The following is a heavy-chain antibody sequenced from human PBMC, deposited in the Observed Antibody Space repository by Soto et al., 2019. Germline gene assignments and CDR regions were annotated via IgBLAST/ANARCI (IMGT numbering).Heavy chain of an antibody. CDR2: INAGNGNT. V-gene: IGHV1-3*05. D-gene: IGHD2-21*02. CDR1: GYTFTSYA. J-gene: IGHJ4*02. Sequence: QVQRVQSGAEEKKPGASVKVSCKASGYTFTSYAMHWVRQAPGQRLEWMGWINAGNGNTKYSQKFQGRVTITRDTSASTAYMELSSLRSEDTAVYYCARSIVVVTALDYWGQRTLVTVSS. CDR3: ARSIVVVTALDY.